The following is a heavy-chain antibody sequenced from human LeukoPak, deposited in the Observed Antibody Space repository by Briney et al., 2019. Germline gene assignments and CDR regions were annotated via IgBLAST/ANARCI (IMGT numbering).Heavy chain of an antibody. CDR2: IIPIFGTA. CDR3: ARGGRLRFLEWLLYPDDY. Sequence: GASVKVSCKASGGTFSSYAISWVRQAPGQGLEWMGGIIPIFGTANYAQKFQGRVTITADESTSTAYMELSSLRSEDTAVYYCARGGRLRFLEWLLYPDDYWGQGTLVTVSS. D-gene: IGHD3-3*01. CDR1: GGTFSSYA. V-gene: IGHV1-69*13. J-gene: IGHJ4*02.